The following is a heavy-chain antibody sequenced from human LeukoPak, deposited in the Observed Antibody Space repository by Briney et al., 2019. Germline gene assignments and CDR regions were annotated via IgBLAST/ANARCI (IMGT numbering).Heavy chain of an antibody. D-gene: IGHD3-22*01. V-gene: IGHV1-69*04. CDR2: IIPIFGIA. Sequence: ASVKVSCKASGGTFSSYAISWVRQAPGQGLEWMGRIIPIFGIANYAQKFQGRVTITADKSTSTAYMELSSLRSEDTAVYYCARPAKPIVVAKAGEYDAFDIWGQGTMVTVSS. J-gene: IGHJ3*02. CDR1: GGTFSSYA. CDR3: ARPAKPIVVAKAGEYDAFDI.